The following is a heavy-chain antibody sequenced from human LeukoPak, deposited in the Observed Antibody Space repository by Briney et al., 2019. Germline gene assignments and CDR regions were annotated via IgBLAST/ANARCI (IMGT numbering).Heavy chain of an antibody. CDR3: ARGHNYYGMDV. J-gene: IGHJ6*02. Sequence: AASVKVSCKASGYTFTSYDISWVRQATGQGLEWMGWMNPTSGDTEYAQKFQGRITMTMSTSISTAYMELTSLRSEDTAVYYCARGHNYYGMDVWGQGTTVTVTS. CDR1: GYTFTSYD. V-gene: IGHV1-8*01. CDR2: MNPTSGDT.